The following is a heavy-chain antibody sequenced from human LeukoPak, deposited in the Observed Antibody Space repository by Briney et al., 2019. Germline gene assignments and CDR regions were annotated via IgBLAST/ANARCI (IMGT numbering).Heavy chain of an antibody. CDR3: AKDRYSSGWASAFDI. J-gene: IGHJ3*02. Sequence: PGGSLRLSCAASGFTFSSYEMNWVRQAPGKGLEWVAVISYDGTNQYYADSVKGRFTISRDNSQNTLHLQMNSLRAEDTAVYYCAKDRYSSGWASAFDIWGQGTMVTVSS. CDR1: GFTFSSYE. CDR2: ISYDGTNQ. D-gene: IGHD6-19*01. V-gene: IGHV3-30*18.